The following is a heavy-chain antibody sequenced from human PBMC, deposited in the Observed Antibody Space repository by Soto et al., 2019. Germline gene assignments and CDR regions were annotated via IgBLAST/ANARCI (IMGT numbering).Heavy chain of an antibody. D-gene: IGHD5-18*01. J-gene: IGHJ4*02. CDR1: GYTFTSYG. Sequence: WASVKVSCKASGYTFTSYGISWVRQAPGQGLEWMGWISPILGNTNYAQKLQGRVTMTTDKSTSTAYMELSSLRSDDMAVYYCAIGGSGYSYVTIDDWGQGTLVTVSS. V-gene: IGHV1-18*03. CDR2: ISPILGNT. CDR3: AIGGSGYSYVTIDD.